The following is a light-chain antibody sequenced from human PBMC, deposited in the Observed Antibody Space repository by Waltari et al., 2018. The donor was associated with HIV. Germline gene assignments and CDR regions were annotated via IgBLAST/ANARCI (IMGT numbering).Light chain of an antibody. CDR2: DVF. V-gene: IGLV2-14*03. J-gene: IGLJ2*01. Sequence: QSALTQPASVSGPPGQSITISCTGTSSDIGAYEYVSWYRQHPDKAPQLLIYDVFYRPSGVSHRFSGSKSGNTASLTISGLQAEDEAVYSCSSYTTTNTIIFGGGTKLTVL. CDR1: SSDIGAYEY. CDR3: SSYTTTNTII.